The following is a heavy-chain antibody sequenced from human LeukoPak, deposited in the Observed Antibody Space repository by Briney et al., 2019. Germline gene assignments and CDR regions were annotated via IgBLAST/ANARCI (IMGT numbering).Heavy chain of an antibody. Sequence: GGSLRLSCAASGFTFSSYAMSWVRQAPGKGLEWVSAISGSGGSTYYADSVKGRFTISRDNSKNTLYLQMNSLRAEDTAVYYCAKVSRYQLLFSCFDYWGQGTLVTVSS. J-gene: IGHJ4*02. CDR3: AKVSRYQLLFSCFDY. D-gene: IGHD2-2*01. V-gene: IGHV3-23*01. CDR2: ISGSGGST. CDR1: GFTFSSYA.